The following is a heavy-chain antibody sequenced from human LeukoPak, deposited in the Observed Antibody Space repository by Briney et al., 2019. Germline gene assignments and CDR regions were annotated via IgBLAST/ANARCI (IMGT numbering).Heavy chain of an antibody. CDR2: INPSGGST. V-gene: IGHV1-46*01. CDR3: ARVVDDSRSDYFDY. J-gene: IGHJ4*02. Sequence: INPSGGSTSYAQKFQGRVTMTRDTSTSTVYMELSSLRSEDTAVYYCARVVDDSRSDYFDYWGQGTLVTVSS. D-gene: IGHD3-22*01.